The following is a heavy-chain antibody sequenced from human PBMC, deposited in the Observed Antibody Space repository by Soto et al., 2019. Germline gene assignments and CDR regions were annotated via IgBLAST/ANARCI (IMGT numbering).Heavy chain of an antibody. CDR1: GFTFSSYS. CDR3: EKFIVVVVAARWYFAY. CDR2: ISSSSSYI. J-gene: IGHJ4*02. V-gene: IGHV3-21*01. D-gene: IGHD2-15*01. Sequence: EVQLVESGGGLVKPGGSLRLSCAASGFTFSSYSMNWVRQAPGKGLEWVSSISSSSSYIYYADSVKGRFTISRDNAKNSMYLQMNSLRAEDTAVYYCEKFIVVVVAARWYFAYWGQGTLVTVSS.